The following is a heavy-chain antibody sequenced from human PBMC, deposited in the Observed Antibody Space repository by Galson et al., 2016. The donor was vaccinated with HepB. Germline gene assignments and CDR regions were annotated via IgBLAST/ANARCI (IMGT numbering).Heavy chain of an antibody. CDR3: AREDEQLVIDYYYYYGMDV. V-gene: IGHV3-7*03. J-gene: IGHJ6*02. Sequence: SLRLSCAASGFTFTNYWMGWVRQVPGKGLEWVANINPYGGEKYYVGSVKGRFTISRDNAKNSLYLQMNSLRAEDTALYYCAREDEQLVIDYYYYYGMDVWGQGTTVTVSS. D-gene: IGHD6-13*01. CDR1: GFTFTNYW. CDR2: INPYGGEK.